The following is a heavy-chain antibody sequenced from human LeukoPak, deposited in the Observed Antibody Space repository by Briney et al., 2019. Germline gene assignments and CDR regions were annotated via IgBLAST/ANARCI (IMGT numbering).Heavy chain of an antibody. J-gene: IGHJ3*01. CDR2: ITSDGNKE. D-gene: IGHD1-26*01. V-gene: IGHV3-30*18. CDR3: AKDGVGATMQAFDV. CDR1: GFTFSSYW. Sequence: GGSLRLSCAASGFTFSSYWMSWVRQAPGRGLEWVGVITSDGNKEYYADSVRGRFTISRDNSKNTLYLQMNSLRTEDTAVYYCAKDGVGATMQAFDVWGQRTMVTVSS.